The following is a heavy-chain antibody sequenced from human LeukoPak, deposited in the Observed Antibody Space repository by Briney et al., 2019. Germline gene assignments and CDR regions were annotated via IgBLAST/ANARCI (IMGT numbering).Heavy chain of an antibody. CDR2: IYNSGSTNYN. Sequence: SETLSLTCTASGGSISGHYWSWLRRSPGKGLEWIAYIYNSGSTNYNNYNPSLKSRVIMSMDTSKNQLSLIVSSVTAADTAAYYCARHTTGRALGDFDYWGQGTLVTVSA. CDR1: GGSISGHY. D-gene: IGHD2-8*01. J-gene: IGHJ4*02. V-gene: IGHV4-59*08. CDR3: ARHTTGRALGDFDY.